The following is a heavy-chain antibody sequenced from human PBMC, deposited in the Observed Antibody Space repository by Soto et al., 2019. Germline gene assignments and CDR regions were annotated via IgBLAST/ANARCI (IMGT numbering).Heavy chain of an antibody. V-gene: IGHV1-3*05. Sequence: QVQLVQSGAEEKKPGASVKVSCKASGYTFTSYAMHWVRQAPGQRLEWMGWINAGNGNTKYSQKFKGRVTITRDTSASTAYMELSSLRSEDTAVYYCARSIVVVTALAYWGQGTLVTVSS. J-gene: IGHJ4*02. CDR1: GYTFTSYA. CDR3: ARSIVVVTALAY. CDR2: INAGNGNT. D-gene: IGHD2-21*02.